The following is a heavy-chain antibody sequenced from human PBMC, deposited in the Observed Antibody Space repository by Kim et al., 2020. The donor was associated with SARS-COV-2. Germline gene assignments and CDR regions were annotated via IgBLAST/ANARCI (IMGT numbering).Heavy chain of an antibody. Sequence: YADSVKGRFTISGDNAKRSLYLQMNNLRVDHTARYYCASGLRYVDRLDYWGQGALVTVSS. CDR3: ASGLRYVDRLDY. D-gene: IGHD3-9*01. J-gene: IGHJ4*02. V-gene: IGHV3-11*01.